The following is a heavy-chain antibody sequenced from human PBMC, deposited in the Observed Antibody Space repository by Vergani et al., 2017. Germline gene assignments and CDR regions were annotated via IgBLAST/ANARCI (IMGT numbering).Heavy chain of an antibody. D-gene: IGHD3-22*01. CDR2: IYPGDSDT. V-gene: IGHV5-51*03. J-gene: IGHJ4*02. CDR1: GYSFTSYW. Sequence: EVQLVPSGAEVQKPGASLQISCTCSGYSFTSYWIGLVRQMPGKGLEWMGIIYPGDSDTRYSPSFQGQVTISADKSISTAYLQWSSLKASDTAMYYCATLDYYDSSAAFDYWGQGTLVTVSS. CDR3: ATLDYYDSSAAFDY.